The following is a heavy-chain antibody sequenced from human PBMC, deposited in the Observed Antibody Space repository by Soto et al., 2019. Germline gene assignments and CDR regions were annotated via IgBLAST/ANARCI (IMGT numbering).Heavy chain of an antibody. CDR1: GYTFTSYA. Sequence: ASVKVSCKASGYTFTSYAMHWVRQAPGQRLEWMGWINAGNGNTKYSQKFQGRVTITRDTSASTAYMELSSLRSEDTAVYYCARDFRGHDILTGYSNPYYWGQGTLVTVSS. CDR3: ARDFRGHDILTGYSNPYY. D-gene: IGHD3-9*01. V-gene: IGHV1-3*01. J-gene: IGHJ4*02. CDR2: INAGNGNT.